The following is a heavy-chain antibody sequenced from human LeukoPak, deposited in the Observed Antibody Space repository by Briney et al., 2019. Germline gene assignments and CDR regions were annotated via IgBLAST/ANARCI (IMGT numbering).Heavy chain of an antibody. V-gene: IGHV3-7*01. CDR2: TDQGGSVK. J-gene: IGHJ4*02. D-gene: IGHD5-12*01. CDR3: ARFGYSGWNLEY. CDR1: GFSFRDFW. Sequence: GGSLRLSCAASGFSFRDFWMTWARQAPGKGLEWVANTDQGGSVKYYVDSVKGRFTISRDDAESSLYVQMNSLRDEDTAVYYCARFGYSGWNLEYWGQGTLVTVSS.